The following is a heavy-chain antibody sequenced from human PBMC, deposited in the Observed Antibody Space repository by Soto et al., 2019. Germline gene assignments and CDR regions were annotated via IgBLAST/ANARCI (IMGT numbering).Heavy chain of an antibody. CDR3: ARDRYSSGWYRSGYYYYGMDV. Sequence: GSLRLSCAAPGFTFSSYGIHWVRQAPGKGLEWVAVIWYDGSNKYYADSVKGRFTISRDNSKNTLYLQMNSLRAEDTAVYYCARDRYSSGWYRSGYYYYGMDVWGQGTTVTVSS. CDR2: IWYDGSNK. D-gene: IGHD6-19*01. J-gene: IGHJ6*02. CDR1: GFTFSSYG. V-gene: IGHV3-33*01.